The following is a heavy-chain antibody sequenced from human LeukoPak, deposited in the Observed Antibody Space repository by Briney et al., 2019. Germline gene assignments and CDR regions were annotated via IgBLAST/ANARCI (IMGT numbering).Heavy chain of an antibody. V-gene: IGHV3-21*01. J-gene: IGHJ3*02. Sequence: GGSLRLSCAAFGFTFSTYTMNWVRQAPGKGLEWVSSISSTSGYTYYADSVKGRFANSRDNAKRSLELHMSSLRVEDTAVYYCATTHHYYDSSGFYYSSDAFDIWGQGTLVTVSS. D-gene: IGHD3-22*01. CDR2: ISSTSGYT. CDR1: GFTFSTYT. CDR3: ATTHHYYDSSGFYYSSDAFDI.